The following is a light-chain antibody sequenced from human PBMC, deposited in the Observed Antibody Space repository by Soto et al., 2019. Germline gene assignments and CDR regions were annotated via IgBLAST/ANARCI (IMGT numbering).Light chain of an antibody. Sequence: EIVLTQSPATLPLSPGERATLSCRASQSVSSYLAWYQQKPGQAPRLLIYDASNRATGIPARFSGSGSGTDFTLTISSLEPEDFAVYYCQQRSNWPPVFTFGPGAKGDIK. CDR3: QQRSNWPPVFT. V-gene: IGKV3-11*01. CDR1: QSVSSY. CDR2: DAS. J-gene: IGKJ3*01.